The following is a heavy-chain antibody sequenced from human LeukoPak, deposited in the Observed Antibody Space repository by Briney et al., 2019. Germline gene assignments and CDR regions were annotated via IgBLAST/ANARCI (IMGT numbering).Heavy chain of an antibody. V-gene: IGHV3-48*01. CDR2: TSSSNTNT. D-gene: IGHD7-27*01. CDR1: GFTFSARE. CDR3: ARDHDWGFDY. Sequence: PGGSLRLSCAASGFTFSAREMNWVRQAPGKGLEWISHTSSSNTNTWYADSVRGRFTISSDSAKNSLYLQMNSLRVEDTAVYYCARDHDWGFDYWGQGTLVTVSS. J-gene: IGHJ4*02.